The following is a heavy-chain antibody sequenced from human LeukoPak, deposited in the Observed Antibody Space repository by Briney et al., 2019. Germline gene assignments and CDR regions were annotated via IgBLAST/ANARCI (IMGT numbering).Heavy chain of an antibody. Sequence: ASVKVSCKPSGYSFTAYWIHWVRQAPGQGLEWLGWINPNSGGTNYVQKFQGRVTMTRDTSISTAYMELSRLRSDDTAVYYCAGAATPRGNWFDPWGQGTLVTVSS. V-gene: IGHV1-2*02. CDR3: AGAATPRGNWFDP. CDR1: GYSFTAYW. J-gene: IGHJ5*02. D-gene: IGHD2-15*01. CDR2: INPNSGGT.